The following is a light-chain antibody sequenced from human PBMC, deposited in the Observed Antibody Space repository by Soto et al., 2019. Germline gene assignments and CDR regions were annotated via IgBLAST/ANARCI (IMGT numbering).Light chain of an antibody. V-gene: IGLV3-21*04. CDR2: YDS. CDR1: NIGSKS. CDR3: QVWDSSSDHPYV. Sequence: SYELTQPPSVSVAPGKTARITCGGNNIGSKSVHWYQQKQGQAPVLVIYYDSDRPSGIPERFSGSNSGNTATLTISSVEAGDEADYYCQVWDSSSDHPYVFGTGTKVTVL. J-gene: IGLJ1*01.